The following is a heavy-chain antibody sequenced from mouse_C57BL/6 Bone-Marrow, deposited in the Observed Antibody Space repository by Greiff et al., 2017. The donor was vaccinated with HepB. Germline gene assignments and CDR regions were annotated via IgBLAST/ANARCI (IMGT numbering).Heavy chain of an antibody. J-gene: IGHJ2*01. CDR3: ARRADGSSYW. CDR1: GYTFTDYY. D-gene: IGHD1-1*01. Sequence: EVQLQQSGPELVKPGASVKISCKASGYTFTDYYMNWVKQSHGKSLEWIGDINPNNGGTSYNQKFKGKATLTVDKSSSTAYMELRSLTSEDSAVYYCARRADGSSYWWGQGTTLTVSS. V-gene: IGHV1-26*01. CDR2: INPNNGGT.